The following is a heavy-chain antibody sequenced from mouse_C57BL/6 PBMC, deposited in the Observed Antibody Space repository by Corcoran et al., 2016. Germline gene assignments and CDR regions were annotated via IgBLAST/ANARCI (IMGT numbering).Heavy chain of an antibody. D-gene: IGHD2-10*02. CDR2: INPNNGGT. V-gene: IGHV1-26*01. CDR1: GYTFTDYY. CDR3: ARSGYGLYYAMDY. Sequence: EVQLQQSGPELVKPGASVKISCKASGYTFTDYYMNWVKQSHGKSLEWIGDINPNNGGTSYNQKFKGKATLTVDKSSSTAYMELRSLTSEDSAVYYCARSGYGLYYAMDYWGQGTSVTVSS. J-gene: IGHJ4*01.